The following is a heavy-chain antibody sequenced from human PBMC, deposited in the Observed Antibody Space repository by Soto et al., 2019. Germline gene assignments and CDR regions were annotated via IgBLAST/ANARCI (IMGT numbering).Heavy chain of an antibody. CDR3: ALAAAGNNRFAP. J-gene: IGHJ5*02. V-gene: IGHV1-2*04. Sequence: GASVKVSCKASGYTFTGYYMHWVRQAPGQGLEWMGWINPNSGGTNYAQKFQGWVTMTRDTSISTAYMELSRLRSDDTAVYYCALAAAGNNRFAPWGKETLVTVPS. CDR1: GYTFTGYY. D-gene: IGHD6-13*01. CDR2: INPNSGGT.